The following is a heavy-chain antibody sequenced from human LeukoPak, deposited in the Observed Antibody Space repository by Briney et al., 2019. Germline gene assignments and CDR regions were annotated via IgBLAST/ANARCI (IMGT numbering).Heavy chain of an antibody. CDR3: ARDRGRRGITMRSDAFDI. D-gene: IGHD3-22*01. Sequence: KPGGSLRLSCAASGFTFSNAWMSWVRQAPGKGLEWVGRIKSKTDGGTTDYAAPVKGRFTISRDDSKNTLYLQMNSLRAEDTAVYYCARDRGRRGITMRSDAFDIWGQGTMVTVSS. CDR1: GFTFSNAW. CDR2: IKSKTDGGTT. V-gene: IGHV3-15*01. J-gene: IGHJ3*02.